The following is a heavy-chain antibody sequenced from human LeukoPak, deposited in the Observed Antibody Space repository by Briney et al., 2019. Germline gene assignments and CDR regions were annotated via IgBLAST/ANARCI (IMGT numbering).Heavy chain of an antibody. D-gene: IGHD3-10*01. CDR1: GGTFSSYA. CDR3: ASGPYGSGSYLYYYYGMDV. CDR2: IIPIFGTA. V-gene: IGHV1-69*01. J-gene: IGHJ6*04. Sequence: SVKVSCKASGGTFSSYAISWVRQAPGQGLEWMGGIIPIFGTANYAEKFQGRVTITADESTSTAYMELNSLRSEDTAVYYCASGPYGSGSYLYYYYGMDVWGKGTTVTVSS.